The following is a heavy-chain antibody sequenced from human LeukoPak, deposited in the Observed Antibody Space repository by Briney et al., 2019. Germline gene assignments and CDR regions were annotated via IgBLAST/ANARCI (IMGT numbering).Heavy chain of an antibody. CDR2: IYHSGST. D-gene: IGHD5-12*01. V-gene: IGHV4-30-2*01. Sequence: PSETLSLTCTVSGGSISSGGYYWSWIRQPPGKGLEWIGYIYHSGSTYYNPSLKSRVTISVDRSKNQFSLKLSSVTAADTAVYYCARAFRGHRGYDYVGWYFDLWGRGTLVTVSS. J-gene: IGHJ2*01. CDR1: GGSISSGGYY. CDR3: ARAFRGHRGYDYVGWYFDL.